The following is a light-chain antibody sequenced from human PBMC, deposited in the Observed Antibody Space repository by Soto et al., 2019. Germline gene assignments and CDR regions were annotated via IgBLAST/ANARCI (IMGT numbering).Light chain of an antibody. J-gene: IGKJ3*01. CDR2: AAS. Sequence: DIQMTQSPTSLSASVGDRVTITCRASQDIRNFVAWYQHQPGKAPKLLIYAASTLQSGVPSRFSGSGSGTDFTLTINSLQPEDVATYSCQKYSSVPVFGPGTKVEIK. V-gene: IGKV1-27*01. CDR1: QDIRNF. CDR3: QKYSSVPV.